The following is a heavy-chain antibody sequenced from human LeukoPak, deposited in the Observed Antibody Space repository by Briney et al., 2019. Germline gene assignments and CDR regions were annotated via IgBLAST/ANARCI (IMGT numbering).Heavy chain of an antibody. D-gene: IGHD3-10*01. Sequence: GGSLRLSCAASGFTFSSYAMSWVRQAPGKGLEWVSAISGSGGSTYYADSVKGRFTISRDNSKNTLYLQMNSLRAEDTAEYYCAKDYYGSGSLFDYWGQGTLVTVSS. CDR2: ISGSGGST. J-gene: IGHJ4*02. V-gene: IGHV3-23*01. CDR1: GFTFSSYA. CDR3: AKDYYGSGSLFDY.